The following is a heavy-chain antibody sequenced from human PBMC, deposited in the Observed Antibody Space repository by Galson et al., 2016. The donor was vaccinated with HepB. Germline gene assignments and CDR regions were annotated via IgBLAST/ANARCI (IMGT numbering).Heavy chain of an antibody. Sequence: SCAASGFNFITYALNWVRQAPGEGLEWVSSISSDTRYTYYADSVKGRFSVSRDNSKNSLYLQLHNLRADDTAVYYCARSGLTGYFDYWGQGTLVTVSS. CDR2: ISSDTRYT. V-gene: IGHV3-21*01. J-gene: IGHJ4*02. CDR1: GFNFITYA. CDR3: ARSGLTGYFDY. D-gene: IGHD3-9*01.